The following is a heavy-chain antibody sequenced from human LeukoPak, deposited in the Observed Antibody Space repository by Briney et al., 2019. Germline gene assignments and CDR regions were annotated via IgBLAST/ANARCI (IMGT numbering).Heavy chain of an antibody. D-gene: IGHD3-10*01. CDR2: ISGSGGST. CDR1: GFSFSSYA. Sequence: GGSLRLSCAASGFSFSSYAMSWVRQAPGKGLEWVSGISGSGGSTYYADSVKGRFTISRDNSKNTLYPQMNSLRAEDTAVYYCAKDRGAGSYYWGQGTLVTVSS. CDR3: AKDRGAGSYY. V-gene: IGHV3-23*01. J-gene: IGHJ4*02.